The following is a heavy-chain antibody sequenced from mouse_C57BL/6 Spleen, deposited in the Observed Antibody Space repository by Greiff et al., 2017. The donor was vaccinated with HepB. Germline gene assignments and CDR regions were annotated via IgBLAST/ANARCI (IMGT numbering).Heavy chain of an antibody. CDR3: AGRDYYGHDGYYFDY. CDR2: IYPGSGST. V-gene: IGHV1-55*01. CDR1: GYTFTSYW. Sequence: QVQLQQPGAELVKPGASVKMSCKASGYTFTSYWITWVKQRPGQGLEWIGDIYPGSGSTNYNEKFKSKATLTVDTSSSTAYMQLSSLTSEDSAVYYCAGRDYYGHDGYYFDYWGQDTTLTVSS. J-gene: IGHJ2*01. D-gene: IGHD2-2*01.